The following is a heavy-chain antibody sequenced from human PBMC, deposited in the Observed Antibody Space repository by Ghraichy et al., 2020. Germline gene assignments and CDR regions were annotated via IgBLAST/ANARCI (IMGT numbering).Heavy chain of an antibody. J-gene: IGHJ5*02. CDR2: IYYSGST. V-gene: IGHV4-31*03. D-gene: IGHD6-6*01. CDR1: GGSISSGGYY. CDR3: ARAPLGSSSNWFDP. Sequence: SETLSITCTVSGGSISSGGYYWSWIRQHPGKGLEWIGYIYYSGSTYYNPSLKSRVTISVDTSKNQFSLKLSSVTAADTAVYYCARAPLGSSSNWFDPWGQGTLVTVSS.